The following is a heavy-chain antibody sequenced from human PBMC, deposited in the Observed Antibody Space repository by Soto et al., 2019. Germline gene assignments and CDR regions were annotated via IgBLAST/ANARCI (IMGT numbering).Heavy chain of an antibody. D-gene: IGHD3-3*01. V-gene: IGHV4-59*01. CDR3: ARAHYDFWSGYPNWFDP. J-gene: IGHJ5*02. CDR2: IYYSGST. Sequence: PSETLSLTCTVSGGSISSYYWSWIRQPPGKGLEWIGYIYYSGSTNYNPSLKSRVTISVDTSKSQFSLKLSSVTAADTAVYYCARAHYDFWSGYPNWFDPWGQGT. CDR1: GGSISSYY.